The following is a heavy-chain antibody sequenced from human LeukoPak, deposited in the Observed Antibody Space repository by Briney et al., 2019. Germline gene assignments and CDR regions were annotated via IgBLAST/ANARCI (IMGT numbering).Heavy chain of an antibody. CDR2: IKQDGSEK. CDR3: ARDRPYYDEGDMDV. V-gene: IGHV3-7*03. J-gene: IGHJ6*02. CDR1: GFTFSSYW. Sequence: GGSLRLSCAASGFTFSSYWMSWVRQAPGKGLEWVANIKQDGSEKYYVDSVKGRFTISRDSSTNTLYLQMSSLRADDTAVYFCARDRPYYDEGDMDVWGQGTMVTVSS. D-gene: IGHD3-22*01.